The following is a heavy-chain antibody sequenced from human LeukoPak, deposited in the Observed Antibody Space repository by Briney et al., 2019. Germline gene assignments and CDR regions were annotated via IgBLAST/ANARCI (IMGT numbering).Heavy chain of an antibody. CDR1: GFTFSSYG. J-gene: IGHJ4*02. V-gene: IGHV3-33*06. Sequence: PGRSLRLTCAASGFTFSSYGMHWVRQAPGKGLEWVAVIWYDGSNKYYADSVKGRFTTSRDNSKNTLYLQMNSLRAEDTAVYYCAKDQSTLGFDYWGQGTLVTVSS. D-gene: IGHD2-2*01. CDR2: IWYDGSNK. CDR3: AKDQSTLGFDY.